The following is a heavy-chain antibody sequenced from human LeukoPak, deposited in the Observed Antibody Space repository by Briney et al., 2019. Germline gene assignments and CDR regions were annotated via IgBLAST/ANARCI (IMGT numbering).Heavy chain of an antibody. V-gene: IGHV4-31*03. CDR2: IYYNGST. CDR3: AREWYNWNYFDY. Sequence: SQTLSLTCTVSGGSISSGGYYWSWIRQHPGKGLEWIGYIYYNGSTYYNPSLKSRVTISVDTSKNQFSLKLSSVTAADTAVYYCAREWYNWNYFDYWGQGTLVTVSS. J-gene: IGHJ4*02. CDR1: GGSISSGGYY. D-gene: IGHD1-20*01.